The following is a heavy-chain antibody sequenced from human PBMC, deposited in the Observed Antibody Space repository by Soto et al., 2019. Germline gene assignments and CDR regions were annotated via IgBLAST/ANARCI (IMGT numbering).Heavy chain of an antibody. CDR1: GGTFSSYA. CDR3: ARDRPPSSGWYPDYYYYGMDV. Sequence: ASVKVSCKASGGTFSSYAISWVRQAPGQGLEWMGGIIPIFGTANYAQKFQGRVTITADKSTSTAYIELSSLRSEDTAVYYCARDRPPSSGWYPDYYYYGMDVWGQGTTVTVSS. J-gene: IGHJ6*02. D-gene: IGHD6-19*01. V-gene: IGHV1-69*06. CDR2: IIPIFGTA.